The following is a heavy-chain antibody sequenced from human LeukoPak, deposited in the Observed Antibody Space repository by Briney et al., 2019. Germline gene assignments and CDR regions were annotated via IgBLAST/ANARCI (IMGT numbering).Heavy chain of an antibody. V-gene: IGHV1-69*13. CDR1: GGTFSSYA. D-gene: IGHD2-21*02. Sequence: SVKVSCKASGGTFSSYAISWVRQAPGQGLEWMGGIIPIFGTANYAQKFQGRVTITADESTSTAYMELSSLRSEDTAVYYCARTRPTAYCGGDCYSSGMDIWGQGTTVTVSS. CDR2: IIPIFGTA. CDR3: ARTRPTAYCGGDCYSSGMDI. J-gene: IGHJ6*02.